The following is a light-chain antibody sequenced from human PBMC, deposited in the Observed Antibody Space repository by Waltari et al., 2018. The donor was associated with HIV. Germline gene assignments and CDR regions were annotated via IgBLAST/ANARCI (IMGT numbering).Light chain of an antibody. CDR2: EVT. Sequence: QSALTQPASVSGSPGQSITISCTGTSSNVGSDALVSWYQQHPGEAPKLFIDEVTKRPSGVSNRFSGSKSGNTASLTISGLQAEDEADYYCCSCPRSGIRYVFGTGTKVTVL. CDR1: SSNVGSDAL. V-gene: IGLV2-23*02. CDR3: CSCPRSGIRYV. J-gene: IGLJ1*01.